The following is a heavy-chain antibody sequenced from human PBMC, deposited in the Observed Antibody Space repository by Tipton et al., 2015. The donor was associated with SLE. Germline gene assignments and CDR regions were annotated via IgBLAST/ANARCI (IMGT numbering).Heavy chain of an antibody. J-gene: IGHJ5*02. CDR3: ARDRLTMVRGVGHNWFDP. D-gene: IGHD3-10*01. CDR1: GYTFTGYY. V-gene: IGHV1-2*06. CDR2: INPNSGGT. Sequence: QSGPEVKKPGASVKVSCKASGYTFTGYYMHWVRQAPGQGLEWMGRINPNSGGTNYAQKFQGRVTMTRDTSISTAYMELSRLRSDDTAVDYGARDRLTMVRGVGHNWFDPWGQGTLVTVSS.